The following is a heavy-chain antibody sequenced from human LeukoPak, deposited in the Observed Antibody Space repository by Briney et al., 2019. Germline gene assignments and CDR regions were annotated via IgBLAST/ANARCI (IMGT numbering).Heavy chain of an antibody. J-gene: IGHJ4*02. D-gene: IGHD4-17*01. Sequence: GGSLRLSCAVSGFTFTTHSMNWVRQAPGKGLEWVSSIDGSSTYIYYADSMKGRVTISRDNAKNILYLHMNSLRVEDTAVYYCVREERGATVTLNFDYWGQGTLVTVSS. CDR3: VREERGATVTLNFDY. V-gene: IGHV3-21*04. CDR1: GFTFTTHS. CDR2: IDGSSTYI.